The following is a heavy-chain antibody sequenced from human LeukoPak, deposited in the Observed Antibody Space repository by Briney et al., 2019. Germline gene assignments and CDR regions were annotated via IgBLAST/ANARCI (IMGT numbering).Heavy chain of an antibody. CDR3: ARELVETNKYFDS. V-gene: IGHV3-21*01. CDR2: ISSSSSYI. CDR1: GFTFSSYS. J-gene: IGHJ4*02. D-gene: IGHD1-26*01. Sequence: GGSLRLSCAASGFTFSSYSMNWVRQAPGKGLEWVSSISSSSSYIYYADSVKGRFTISRDNAKNSLSLQMTTLRVEDTAVYYCARELVETNKYFDSWGQGTLVTVSS.